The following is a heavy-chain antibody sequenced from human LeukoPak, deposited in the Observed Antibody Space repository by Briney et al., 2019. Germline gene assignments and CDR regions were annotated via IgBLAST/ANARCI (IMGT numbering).Heavy chain of an antibody. CDR2: IYASGST. Sequence: SETLSLTCTVSGGSISDYYWNWIRQPAGKGLEWIGRIYASGSTNYNPSLRSRVTISVDKSKNQFSLKLTSATAADTAVYYCARSYLGGNYYDWFDPWGQGPLVTVSS. CDR1: GGSISDYY. D-gene: IGHD1-26*01. J-gene: IGHJ5*02. CDR3: ARSYLGGNYYDWFDP. V-gene: IGHV4-4*07.